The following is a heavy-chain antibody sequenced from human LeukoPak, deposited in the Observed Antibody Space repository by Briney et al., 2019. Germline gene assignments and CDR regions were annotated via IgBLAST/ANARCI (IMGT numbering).Heavy chain of an antibody. CDR2: INPNSGGT. D-gene: IGHD3-22*01. CDR3: ARDVYYYDSSGSDAFDI. Sequence: ASVKVSCKASGYTFTGYYMHWVRQAPGQGLEWMGRINPNSGGTNYAQKFQGRVTMTRDTSISTAYMELSRLRSDDTAVYYCARDVYYYDSSGSDAFDIWGQGTMVTVSS. J-gene: IGHJ3*02. V-gene: IGHV1-2*06. CDR1: GYTFTGYY.